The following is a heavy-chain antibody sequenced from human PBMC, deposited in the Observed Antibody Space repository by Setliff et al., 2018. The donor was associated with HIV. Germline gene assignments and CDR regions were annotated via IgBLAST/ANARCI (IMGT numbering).Heavy chain of an antibody. CDR2: IYHSGNT. CDR3: ARMHTVSGLNFDY. D-gene: IGHD6-19*01. J-gene: IGHJ4*02. CDR1: GDSISSGFY. V-gene: IGHV4-38-2*02. Sequence: SETLSLTCTVSGDSISSGFYWGWIRQPPGKGLGWIGSIYHSGNTYYMPSLKSRVTISVETSKNQFSLKLSSVTAADTAVYFCARMHTVSGLNFDYWGQGTLVTVSS.